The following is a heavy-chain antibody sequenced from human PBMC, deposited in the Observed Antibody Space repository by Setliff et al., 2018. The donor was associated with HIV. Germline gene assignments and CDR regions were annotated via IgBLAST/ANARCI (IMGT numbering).Heavy chain of an antibody. CDR2: IYHSGST. Sequence: SETLSLTCAVSGYSISSGFYWGWIRQPPGKGLEWIGTIYHSGSTHYNPSLKSRVTIPVDTSKNQFSLKLSSVTAADTAVYYCTFRTNWYFDLWGRGTLVTVSS. V-gene: IGHV4-38-2*01. J-gene: IGHJ2*01. CDR3: TFRTNWYFDL. CDR1: GYSISSGFY.